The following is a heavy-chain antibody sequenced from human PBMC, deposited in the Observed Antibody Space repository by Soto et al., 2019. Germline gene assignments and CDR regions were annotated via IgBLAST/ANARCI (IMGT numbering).Heavy chain of an antibody. D-gene: IGHD6-19*01. CDR1: GGSVRSYY. Sequence: SETLSLICTVSGGSVRSYYCSLSRQPPGKGLEWVGNIYYSGSTYYNPSLKSRVTISVDTSKNQFSLKLSSVTAAETAVYYCARQSSGWYNWFDPWGQGTLVTVSS. V-gene: IGHV4-59*08. CDR3: ARQSSGWYNWFDP. J-gene: IGHJ5*02. CDR2: IYYSGST.